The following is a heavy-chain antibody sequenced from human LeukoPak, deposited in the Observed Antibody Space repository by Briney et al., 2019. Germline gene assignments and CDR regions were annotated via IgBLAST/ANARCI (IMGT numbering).Heavy chain of an antibody. CDR3: ARQVVAVAGTGYFDY. CDR2: IYYSGST. CDR1: GGXISSYY. V-gene: IGHV4-39*01. J-gene: IGHJ4*02. Sequence: SETLSLTCTVSGGXISSYYWSCIRQPPGKGLEWIGSIYYSGSTYYNASLKSRGTISVDTSKNQFSLKLNSVTAADTAVYFCARQVVAVAGTGYFDYWGQGTLVTVSS. D-gene: IGHD6-19*01.